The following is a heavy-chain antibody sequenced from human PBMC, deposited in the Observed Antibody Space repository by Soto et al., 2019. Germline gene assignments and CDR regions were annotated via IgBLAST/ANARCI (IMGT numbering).Heavy chain of an antibody. CDR2: ISSSGGST. D-gene: IGHD3-22*01. Sequence: EVQLLESGGGLVQPGGSLRLSCAASGFIFSNYAMSWVRQAPGKGLEWVSAISSSGGSTYYADSVEGRFTISRDNSKNTLSLQLNSLRAEDTAVYYCAKDVQSYYDTSVYYPPHWGQGTLVTVSS. CDR1: GFIFSNYA. J-gene: IGHJ4*02. CDR3: AKDVQSYYDTSVYYPPH. V-gene: IGHV3-23*01.